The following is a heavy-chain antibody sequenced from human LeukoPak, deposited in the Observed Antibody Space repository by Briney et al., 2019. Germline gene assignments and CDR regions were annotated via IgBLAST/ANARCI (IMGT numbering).Heavy chain of an antibody. J-gene: IGHJ4*02. V-gene: IGHV3-23*01. Sequence: PGGSLRLSCAASGFTFSSYALSWVRQAPGKGLEWVSGISGSGGSTYYADSVKGRFTISRDNSKNTLYLQMNSLRAEDTAVYYCAKAFGSSWSLDYWGQGTLVTVSS. CDR3: AKAFGSSWSLDY. CDR1: GFTFSSYA. D-gene: IGHD6-13*01. CDR2: ISGSGGST.